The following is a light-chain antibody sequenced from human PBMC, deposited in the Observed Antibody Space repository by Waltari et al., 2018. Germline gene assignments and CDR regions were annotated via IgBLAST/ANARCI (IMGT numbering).Light chain of an antibody. J-gene: IGKJ2*01. CDR2: AAF. Sequence: IQMTQPPSSLSASVGDRVSITCRASQSITNYLNWYQQKPGKAPKLLIYAAFSLQSGVPSRFSGSGSGTYFTLSISSLQPEDSATYYCQQSYGTPYTFGQGTKLEIK. CDR1: QSITNY. V-gene: IGKV1-39*01. CDR3: QQSYGTPYT.